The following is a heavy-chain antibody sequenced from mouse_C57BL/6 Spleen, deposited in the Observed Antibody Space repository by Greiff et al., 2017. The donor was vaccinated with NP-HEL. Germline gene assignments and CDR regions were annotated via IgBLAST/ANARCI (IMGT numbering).Heavy chain of an antibody. J-gene: IGHJ4*01. V-gene: IGHV1-80*01. CDR3: ARGGCDGAYAMAY. Sequence: VQLQQSGAELVKPGASVKISCKASGYAFSSYWMNWVKQRPGKGLEWIGQIYPGDGDTNYNGKFKGKATLTADKSSSTAYMQLSSLTSEDSAVYFCARGGCDGAYAMAYWGQGTSVTVSS. D-gene: IGHD1-2*01. CDR1: GYAFSSYW. CDR2: IYPGDGDT.